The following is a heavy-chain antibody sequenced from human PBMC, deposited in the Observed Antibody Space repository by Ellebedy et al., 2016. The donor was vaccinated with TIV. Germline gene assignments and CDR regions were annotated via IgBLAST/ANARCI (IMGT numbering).Heavy chain of an antibody. Sequence: GGSLRLSCATSGFVFRSYAMHWVRQAPGKGLEWVAVISYDGTKEYFADSVKGRFTISRDNSKDTVYLQMYSLRVEDTALYYCARERLDGDDGFYFYYGIDVWGQGTTVSVSS. V-gene: IGHV3-30*04. J-gene: IGHJ6*02. CDR3: ARERLDGDDGFYFYYGIDV. D-gene: IGHD4-17*01. CDR2: ISYDGTKE. CDR1: GFVFRSYA.